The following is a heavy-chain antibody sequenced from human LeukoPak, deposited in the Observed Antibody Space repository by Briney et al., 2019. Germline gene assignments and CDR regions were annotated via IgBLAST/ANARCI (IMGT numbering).Heavy chain of an antibody. D-gene: IGHD2-21*01. CDR2: IYQDGIEK. Sequence: GGSLRLSCVASGFTFSSHLMTWVRQAPGKGLEWVANIYQDGIEKYYVGSVKGRFTISRDNSQNMLYLQMNSLRVEDTAVYYCAKHRLSVLGRGDHWGQGLLVTVSP. CDR1: GFTFSSHL. V-gene: IGHV3-7*03. CDR3: AKHRLSVLGRGDH. J-gene: IGHJ4*02.